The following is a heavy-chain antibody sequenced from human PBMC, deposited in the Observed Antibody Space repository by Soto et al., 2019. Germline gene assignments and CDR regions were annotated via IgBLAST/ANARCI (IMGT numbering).Heavy chain of an antibody. J-gene: IGHJ6*03. CDR3: ARIRSKGSRYCSSTSCYGEYYCYMDV. V-gene: IGHV2-70*11. CDR2: IDWDDDK. Sequence: VSGPTLGNPTQTLTLTCTFSGFSLSTSGMCVSWIRQPPGKALEWLARIDWDDDKYYSTSLKTRLTISKDTSKNQVVLTMTNMDPVDTATYYCARIRSKGSRYCSSTSCYGEYYCYMDVWGKGTTVTVSS. CDR1: GFSLSTSGMC. D-gene: IGHD2-2*01.